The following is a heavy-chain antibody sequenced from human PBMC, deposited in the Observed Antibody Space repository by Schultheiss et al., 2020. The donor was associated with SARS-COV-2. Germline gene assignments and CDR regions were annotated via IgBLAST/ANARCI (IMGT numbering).Heavy chain of an antibody. CDR2: IYYSGST. D-gene: IGHD1-7*01. CDR3: ARDELYYYGMDV. CDR1: GGSVSSGSYY. J-gene: IGHJ6*02. Sequence: SETLSLTCTVSGGSVSSGSYYWSWIRQPPGKGLEWIGYIYYSGSTNYNPSLKSRVTISVDTSKNQFSLKLSSVTAADTAVYYCARDELYYYGMDVWGQGTTVTVSS. V-gene: IGHV4-61*01.